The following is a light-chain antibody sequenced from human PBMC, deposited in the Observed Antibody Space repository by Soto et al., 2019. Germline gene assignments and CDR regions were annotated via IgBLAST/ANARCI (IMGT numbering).Light chain of an antibody. Sequence: EIVLTQSPDTLSLSPAERATLSCRASQSVSSTYLAWFQQKPGQTPRLLISGASSRATGIPERFSGSGSGTDFTLTISRLEPEDFAVYWCQLYGSSPLFTFGPGTKVDIK. CDR3: QLYGSSPLFT. V-gene: IGKV3-20*01. CDR1: QSVSSTY. J-gene: IGKJ3*01. CDR2: GAS.